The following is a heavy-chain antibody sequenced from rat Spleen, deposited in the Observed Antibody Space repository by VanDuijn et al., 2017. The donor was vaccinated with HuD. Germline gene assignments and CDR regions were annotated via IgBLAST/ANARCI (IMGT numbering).Heavy chain of an antibody. V-gene: IGHV5-20*01. CDR2: INYDGRST. CDR3: TTDTFYDGTYYPGGFDY. CDR1: GFISSDHY. Sequence: EVQLVESGGGLVQPGRSLKLSCAASGFISSDHYVAWVRQAPTKGLEWVATINYDGRSTFYRDSVRDRFTISRDNGKNTLYLQLDSLRSEDTATYYCTTDTFYDGTYYPGGFDYWGQGVMVTVSS. D-gene: IGHD1-12*02. J-gene: IGHJ2*01.